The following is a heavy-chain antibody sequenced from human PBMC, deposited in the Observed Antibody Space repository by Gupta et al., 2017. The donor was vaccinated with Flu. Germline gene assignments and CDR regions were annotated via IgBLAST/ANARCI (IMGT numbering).Heavy chain of an antibody. CDR2: IWYDGSNK. D-gene: IGHD3-3*01. Sequence: QVQLVESGGGVVQPGRSLRLSCAASGFTFSSYGMHWVRQAPGKGLEWVAVIWYDGSNKYYADSVKGRFTISRDNSKNTLYLQMNSLRAEDTAVYYCARDLFPVPITIFGVVIDYYYYGMDVWGQGTTVTVSS. J-gene: IGHJ6*02. V-gene: IGHV3-33*01. CDR1: GFTFSSYG. CDR3: ARDLFPVPITIFGVVIDYYYYGMDV.